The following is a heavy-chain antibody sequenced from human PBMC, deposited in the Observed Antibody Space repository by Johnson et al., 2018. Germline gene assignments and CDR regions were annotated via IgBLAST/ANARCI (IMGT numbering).Heavy chain of an antibody. CDR1: GFTFDDYA. CDR2: ISWKSGSL. CDR3: AKDRRSGSYPGYFQH. Sequence: VQLVQSGGGLVQPGRSLRLSCAASGFTFDDYAMHWVRQAPGKGLAWVSGISWKSGSLGYADSVKGRFTISRDKAKNSLYLQMNSLRAEETALYYCAKDRRSGSYPGYFQHWGQGTLVTVSS. D-gene: IGHD1-26*01. J-gene: IGHJ1*01. V-gene: IGHV3-9*01.